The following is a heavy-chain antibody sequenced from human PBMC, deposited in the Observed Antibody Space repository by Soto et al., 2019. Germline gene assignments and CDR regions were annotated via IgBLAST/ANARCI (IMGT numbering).Heavy chain of an antibody. CDR2: ISGSGGST. V-gene: IGHV3-23*01. D-gene: IGHD2-15*01. CDR1: GFTFSSYA. Sequence: GGSLRLSCAASGFTFSSYAMSWVRQAPGKGLEWVSAISGSGGSTYYADSVKGRFTISRDNSKKTLYLQMNSLRAEGTAVYYCAKDEGYCSGGSCQGKDYYYYYMDVWGKGTTVTVSS. CDR3: AKDEGYCSGGSCQGKDYYYYYMDV. J-gene: IGHJ6*03.